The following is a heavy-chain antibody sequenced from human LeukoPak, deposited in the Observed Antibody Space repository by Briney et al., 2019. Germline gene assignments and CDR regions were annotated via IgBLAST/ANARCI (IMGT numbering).Heavy chain of an antibody. D-gene: IGHD3-10*01. V-gene: IGHV3-21*01. Sequence: PGGSLRLSCAASGFTFSSYSMNWVRQAPGKGLEWVSSISSSSSYIYYADSVKGRFTISRDNAKNSLYLQMNSLRAEDTAVYYCARGGENTAPGDHLGQGTLVTVSS. CDR2: ISSSSSYI. CDR3: ARGGENTAPGDH. J-gene: IGHJ4*02. CDR1: GFTFSSYS.